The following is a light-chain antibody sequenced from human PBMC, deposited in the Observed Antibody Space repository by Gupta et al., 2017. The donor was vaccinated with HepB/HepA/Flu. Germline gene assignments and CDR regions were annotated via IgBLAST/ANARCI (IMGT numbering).Light chain of an antibody. CDR1: RSDVGCYNY. CDR3: VSDTSSSTWV. V-gene: IGLV2-14*01. J-gene: IGLJ3*02. CDR2: DVG. Sequence: APTLPASVSTSPGQSSTISCTGPRSDVGCYNYVFWTRQHACLAVKLVVYDVGKRSAVVANCFSGSKSSNTTSLTSCGHQGEDEADYYCVSDTSSSTWVFGGGTKLTVL.